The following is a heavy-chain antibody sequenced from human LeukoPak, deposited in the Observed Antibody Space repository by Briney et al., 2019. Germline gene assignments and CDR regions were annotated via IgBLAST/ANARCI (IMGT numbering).Heavy chain of an antibody. V-gene: IGHV3-9*03. Sequence: GGSLRLSCAASGFTFDDYAMHWVRHAPGKGLEWVSGIRWNSGSIGYADSVKGRFTISRDNAKNSLYLQMNSLRAEDMALYYCAKDGDVRYCSGGSCHLGGGYFDYWGQGTLVTVSS. CDR3: AKDGDVRYCSGGSCHLGGGYFDY. CDR2: IRWNSGSI. D-gene: IGHD2-15*01. J-gene: IGHJ4*02. CDR1: GFTFDDYA.